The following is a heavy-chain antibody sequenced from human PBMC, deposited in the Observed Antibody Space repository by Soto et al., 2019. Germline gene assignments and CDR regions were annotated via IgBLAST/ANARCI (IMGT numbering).Heavy chain of an antibody. Sequence: QLQLQESGPGLVKPSETLSLTCTVSGGSISSSSYYWGWIRQPPGKGLEWIGSIYYSGSTYYNPSLKSRVTISVDTSKNQFSLKLSSVTAADTAVYYCARQLWLPSYYYYYMDVWGKGTTVTVSS. V-gene: IGHV4-39*01. CDR1: GGSISSSSYY. CDR3: ARQLWLPSYYYYYMDV. J-gene: IGHJ6*03. D-gene: IGHD5-18*01. CDR2: IYYSGST.